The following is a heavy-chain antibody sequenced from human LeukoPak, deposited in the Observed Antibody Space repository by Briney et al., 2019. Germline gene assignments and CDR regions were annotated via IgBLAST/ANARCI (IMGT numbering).Heavy chain of an antibody. J-gene: IGHJ5*02. V-gene: IGHV3-21*01. CDR3: ARDRVVDPAGQNWFDP. D-gene: IGHD3-22*01. Sequence: GGSLRLSCAASGFTFSSYAMHWVRQAPGKGLEWVSSISSSSSYIYYADSVKGRFTISRDNAKNSLYLQMNSLRAEDTAVYYCARDRVVDPAGQNWFDPWGQGTLVTVSS. CDR1: GFTFSSYA. CDR2: ISSSSSYI.